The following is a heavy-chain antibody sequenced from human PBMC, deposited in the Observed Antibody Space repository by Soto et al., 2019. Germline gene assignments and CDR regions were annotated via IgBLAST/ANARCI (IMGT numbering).Heavy chain of an antibody. Sequence: ASVKVSCKTSGYTFTGYYIHWVRQAPGQGLEWMGWIYPNSGGTTYAQKFQGGVTMTVDTSIRTAYVELRSLTSDDTAVYYCARSGLYSGYENDAFDIWGQGTMVTVSS. D-gene: IGHD5-12*01. V-gene: IGHV1-2*02. J-gene: IGHJ3*02. CDR3: ARSGLYSGYENDAFDI. CDR1: GYTFTGYY. CDR2: IYPNSGGT.